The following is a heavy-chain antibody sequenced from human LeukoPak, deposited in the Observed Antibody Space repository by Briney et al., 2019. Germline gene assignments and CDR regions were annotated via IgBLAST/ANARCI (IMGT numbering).Heavy chain of an antibody. J-gene: IGHJ3*02. CDR1: GGTFSSYA. Sequence: SVTVSCEASGGTFSSYAISWVRQAPGQGLEWMGGIIPIFGTANYAQKFQGRVTITADKSTSTAYMELSSLRSEDTAVYYCAKVRVGATIWDAFDIWGQGTMVTVSS. V-gene: IGHV1-69*06. D-gene: IGHD1-26*01. CDR3: AKVRVGATIWDAFDI. CDR2: IIPIFGTA.